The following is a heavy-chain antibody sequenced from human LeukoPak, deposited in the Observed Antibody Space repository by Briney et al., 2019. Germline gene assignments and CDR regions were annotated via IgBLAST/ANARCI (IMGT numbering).Heavy chain of an antibody. J-gene: IGHJ4*02. CDR2: IVPDGSEK. CDR3: AKDNFRYGGNGFDY. V-gene: IGHV3-7*03. D-gene: IGHD4-23*01. CDR1: GFTFSSYW. Sequence: GGSLRLSCAASGFTFSSYWMTWVRQAPGKGLEWVANIVPDGSEKYYVESVRGRFTISRDNSKNSLYLQMNSLRAEDTALYYCAKDNFRYGGNGFDYWGQGTLVTVSA.